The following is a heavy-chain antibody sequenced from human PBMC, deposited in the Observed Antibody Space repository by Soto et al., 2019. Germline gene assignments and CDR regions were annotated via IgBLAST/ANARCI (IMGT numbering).Heavy chain of an antibody. J-gene: IGHJ4*02. V-gene: IGHV3-9*01. D-gene: IGHD6-19*01. CDR2: ISWNSGSI. Sequence: GGSLRLSCAASGFIFDDYAMHWVRQAPGKGLEWVSGISWNSGSIGYADSVKGRFTISRDNAKSSLYLQMNSLRAEDTALYYCVKDFTRSGWFFGNFDYWGQGTLVTVSS. CDR3: VKDFTRSGWFFGNFDY. CDR1: GFIFDDYA.